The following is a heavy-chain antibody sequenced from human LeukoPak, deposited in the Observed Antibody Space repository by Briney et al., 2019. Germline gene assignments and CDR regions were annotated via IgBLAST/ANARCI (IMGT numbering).Heavy chain of an antibody. CDR1: GFTFSSYA. V-gene: IGHV3-21*01. D-gene: IGHD2-15*01. CDR3: ARDLHIVVVVAATGDAFDI. J-gene: IGHJ3*02. Sequence: GGSLRLSCAASGFTFSSYAMSWVRQAPGKGLEWVSSISSSSSYIYYADSVKGRFTISRDNAKNSLYLQMNSLRAEDTAVYYCARDLHIVVVVAATGDAFDIWGQGTMVTVSS. CDR2: ISSSSSYI.